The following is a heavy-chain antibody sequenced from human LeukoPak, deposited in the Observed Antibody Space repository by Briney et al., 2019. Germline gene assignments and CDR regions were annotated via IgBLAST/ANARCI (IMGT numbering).Heavy chain of an antibody. CDR2: INHSGST. D-gene: IGHD6-13*01. V-gene: IGHV4-34*01. Sequence: PSETLSLTCAVYGGSFSGYYWSWIRQPPGKGLEWIGEINHSGSTNYNPSLKSRVTISVDTSKNQFSLKLSSVTAADTAVYYCARGPAGIAAAKNWFDPWGQGTLVTVSS. J-gene: IGHJ5*02. CDR3: ARGPAGIAAAKNWFDP. CDR1: GGSFSGYY.